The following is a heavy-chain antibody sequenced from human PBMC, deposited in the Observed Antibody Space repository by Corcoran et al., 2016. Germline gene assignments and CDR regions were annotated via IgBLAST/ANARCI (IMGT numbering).Heavy chain of an antibody. D-gene: IGHD3-9*01. CDR3: ARAFNILTGYYVYYCDY. V-gene: IGHV4-34*01. CDR1: GGSFSGYY. Sequence: QVQLQQWGAGLLKPSETLSLTCAVYGGSFSGYYWSWIRQPPGKGLEWIGEIYHSGRTNYNPSLKSRVTISVDTSKNQFSLKLSSVTAADTAVYYCARAFNILTGYYVYYCDYWGQGTLVTVSS. CDR2: IYHSGRT. J-gene: IGHJ4*02.